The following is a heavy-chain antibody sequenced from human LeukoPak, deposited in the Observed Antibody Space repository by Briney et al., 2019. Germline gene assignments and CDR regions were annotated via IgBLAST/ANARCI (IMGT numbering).Heavy chain of an antibody. CDR1: GFTFSSYW. D-gene: IGHD1-26*01. CDR2: IKQDGSEK. J-gene: IGHJ3*02. CDR3: ARTSGSYDAFDI. V-gene: IGHV3-7*01. Sequence: GGSLRPSCAASGFTFSSYWMSWVRQAPGKGLEWVANIKQDGSEKYHVDSVKGRFTISRDNAKNSLYLQMNSLRAEDTAVYYCARTSGSYDAFDIWGQGTMVTVSS.